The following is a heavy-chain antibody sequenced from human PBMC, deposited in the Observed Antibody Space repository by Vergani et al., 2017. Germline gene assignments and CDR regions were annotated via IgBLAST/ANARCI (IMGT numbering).Heavy chain of an antibody. CDR3: ARNWYVNGMDV. Sequence: QVQLQQWGAGLWKPSETLSLTCAVYGGSFSGYYWSWIRQPPGKGLEWIGEINHSGSTNYNPSLKSRVTISVDTSKNQFSLKLSSVTAADTAVYYCARNWYVNGMDVWGQGTTVTVSS. D-gene: IGHD1-1*01. CDR2: INHSGST. V-gene: IGHV4-34*01. CDR1: GGSFSGYY. J-gene: IGHJ6*02.